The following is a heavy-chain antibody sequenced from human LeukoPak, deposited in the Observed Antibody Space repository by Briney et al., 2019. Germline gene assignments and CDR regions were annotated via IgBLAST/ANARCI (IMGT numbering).Heavy chain of an antibody. CDR2: IRSKAYGGTT. CDR1: GFTFDDYG. D-gene: IGHD5-18*01. Sequence: GSLRLSCTGSGFTFDDYGINWVRQAPGKGLEWVGFIRSKAYGGTTEFAASVKDRFTISRDDSKSIAYLQMNSLKTEDTAVYYRTRDSVYSYGLTELGFWGQGTLVTVSS. J-gene: IGHJ4*02. V-gene: IGHV3-49*04. CDR3: TRDSVYSYGLTELGF.